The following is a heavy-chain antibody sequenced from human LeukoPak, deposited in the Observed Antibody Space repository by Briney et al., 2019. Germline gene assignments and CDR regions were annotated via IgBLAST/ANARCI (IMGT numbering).Heavy chain of an antibody. Sequence: GGSLRLSCAASGFTFSSYGMHWVRQAPGKGLEWVAAIPYDGSNKYYADSVKGRFTISRDNSKNTLYLQMNSLRAEDTAVYYCAKDRVVVVPADDWFDPWGQGTLVTVSS. J-gene: IGHJ5*02. D-gene: IGHD2-2*01. CDR1: GFTFSSYG. CDR2: IPYDGSNK. CDR3: AKDRVVVVPADDWFDP. V-gene: IGHV3-30*18.